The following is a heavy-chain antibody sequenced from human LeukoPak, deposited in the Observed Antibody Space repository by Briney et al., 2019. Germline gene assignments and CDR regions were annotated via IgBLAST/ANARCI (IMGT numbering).Heavy chain of an antibody. V-gene: IGHV3-30*18. Sequence: GGSLRLSCAASGFTFSSYGMHWVRQAPGKGLEWVAVISYDGSNKYYADSVKGRFTISRDNSKNTLYLQMNSLRAEDTAVYYCAKDPYGDYVSGNWFDPWGQGTLVTVCS. CDR2: ISYDGSNK. CDR1: GFTFSSYG. J-gene: IGHJ5*02. D-gene: IGHD4-17*01. CDR3: AKDPYGDYVSGNWFDP.